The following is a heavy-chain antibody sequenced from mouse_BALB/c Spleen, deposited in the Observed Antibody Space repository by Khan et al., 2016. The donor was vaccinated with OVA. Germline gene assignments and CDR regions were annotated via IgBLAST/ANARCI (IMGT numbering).Heavy chain of an antibody. CDR2: IWGDGST. V-gene: IGHV2-6-7*01. Sequence: QMQLEESGPGLVAPSQSLSITCTVSGFSLTDYGVNWVRQPPGKGLEWLGMIWGDGSTDYNSALKSRLSISRDNSKNQVFLKMNSLQTDDTTRYYCARELRLGGFAYWGQGTLVTVSA. D-gene: IGHD1-2*01. J-gene: IGHJ3*01. CDR3: ARELRLGGFAY. CDR1: GFSLTDYG.